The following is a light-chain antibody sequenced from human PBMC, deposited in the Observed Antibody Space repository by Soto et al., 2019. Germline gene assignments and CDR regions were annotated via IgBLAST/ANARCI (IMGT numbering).Light chain of an antibody. CDR1: QGIRNY. V-gene: IGKV1-27*01. CDR3: QKYNSAPLT. J-gene: IGKJ4*01. Sequence: DIQMTQSPSSLSASVGDRVTLTCRASQGIRNYLVWYQQKPGKVPKLLIYAASTLQSGVPSRFSGSGSGTDFTLTIGSLQPEDVATYYCQKYNSAPLTFGGGTKVEIK. CDR2: AAS.